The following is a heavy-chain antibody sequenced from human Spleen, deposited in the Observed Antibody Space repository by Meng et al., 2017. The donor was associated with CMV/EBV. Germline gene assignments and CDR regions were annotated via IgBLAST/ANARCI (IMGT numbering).Heavy chain of an antibody. CDR3: ATSGGFYYYGMDV. Sequence: SETLSLTCSVTGGSISSSSHYWGWIRQPPGKGLEWIGDIYYSGSTNSNPSLKSRVTISVDTSKNQFSLNLNSVTAADTAVYFCATSGGFYYYGMDVWGQGTTVTVSS. CDR1: GGSISSSSHY. V-gene: IGHV4-61*05. CDR2: IYYSGST. D-gene: IGHD2-15*01. J-gene: IGHJ6*02.